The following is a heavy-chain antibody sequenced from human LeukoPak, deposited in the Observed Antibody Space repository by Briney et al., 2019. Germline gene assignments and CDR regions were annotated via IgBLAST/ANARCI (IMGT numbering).Heavy chain of an antibody. V-gene: IGHV4-4*07. CDR2: IYTSGTT. CDR3: ARDQRFLEWLRFDY. D-gene: IGHD3-3*01. J-gene: IGHJ4*02. Sequence: PSETLSLTCTVSGGSFSTYYWSWIRQPAGKGLEWIGHIYTSGTTNYNPSLKSRVTISVDTSKNQFSLKLSSVTAADTAVYYCARDQRFLEWLRFDYWGQGTLVTVSS. CDR1: GGSFSTYY.